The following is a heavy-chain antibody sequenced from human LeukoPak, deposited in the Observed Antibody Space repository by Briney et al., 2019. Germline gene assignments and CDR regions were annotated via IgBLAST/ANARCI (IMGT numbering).Heavy chain of an antibody. J-gene: IGHJ3*02. CDR3: ASHLGATTYDAFDI. V-gene: IGHV4-59*01. Sequence: SETLSLTCTVSGGSISSYYWSWIRQPPGKGLEWIGYIYYSGSTNYNPSLKSRVTISVDTSKNQFSLKLSSVTAADTAVYYCASHLGATTYDAFDIWGQGTMVTVSS. CDR2: IYYSGST. CDR1: GGSISSYY. D-gene: IGHD1-26*01.